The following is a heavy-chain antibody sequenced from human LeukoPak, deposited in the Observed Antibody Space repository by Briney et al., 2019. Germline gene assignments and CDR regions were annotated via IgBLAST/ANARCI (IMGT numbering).Heavy chain of an antibody. CDR1: GFTFSSYG. CDR2: IRYDGSNK. J-gene: IGHJ4*02. Sequence: GGSLRLSCAASGFTFSSYGMHWVRQAPGKGLEWVAFIRYDGSNKYYADSVKGRFTISRDNSKNTLYLQMNSLRAEDTAVYYCAKGFGDYRYFDYWGQGTLVTVSS. V-gene: IGHV3-30*02. D-gene: IGHD4-17*01. CDR3: AKGFGDYRYFDY.